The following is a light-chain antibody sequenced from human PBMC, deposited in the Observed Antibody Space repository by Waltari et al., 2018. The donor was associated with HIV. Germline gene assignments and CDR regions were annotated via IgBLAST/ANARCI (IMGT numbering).Light chain of an antibody. Sequence: DIQMTQSQSSLSASVGDRVTITCRASQSISTYLNWFQQRPGKAPNLLIYTASSLQSGVPSRFSGSGSGTDFTLTISSLQPEDFATYYCQQSYSTPVTFGPGTNVAIK. V-gene: IGKV1-39*01. CDR1: QSISTY. CDR3: QQSYSTPVT. CDR2: TAS. J-gene: IGKJ3*01.